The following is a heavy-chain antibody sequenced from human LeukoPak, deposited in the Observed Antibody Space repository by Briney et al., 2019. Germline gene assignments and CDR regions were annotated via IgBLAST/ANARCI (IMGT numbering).Heavy chain of an antibody. V-gene: IGHV1-58*01. CDR3: ARGGCPYDILTGSPDQYYFDY. CDR1: GFTFTSSA. CDR2: IVVGSGNT. Sequence: ASVKVSCKASGFTFTSSAVQWVRQARGQRLEWIGWIVVGSGNTSYAQKFQGRVTMTRDTSTSTVYMELSSLRSEDTAVYYCARGGCPYDILTGSPDQYYFDYWARGPWSPSPQ. J-gene: IGHJ4*02. D-gene: IGHD3-9*01.